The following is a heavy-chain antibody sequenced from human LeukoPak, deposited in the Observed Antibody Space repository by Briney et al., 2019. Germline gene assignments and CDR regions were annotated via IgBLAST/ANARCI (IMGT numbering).Heavy chain of an antibody. CDR3: ARGSGYGDSPGLH. V-gene: IGHV4-31*03. CDR1: GGSISSGGYY. D-gene: IGHD4-17*01. J-gene: IGHJ4*02. Sequence: PSETLSLTCTVSGGSISSGGYYWSWIRQHPGKGLEWIGYIYYSGSTYYNPSLKSRVSISEDTSQNQFSLKLSSVTAADTAVYYCARGSGYGDSPGLHWGQGALVTVSS. CDR2: IYYSGST.